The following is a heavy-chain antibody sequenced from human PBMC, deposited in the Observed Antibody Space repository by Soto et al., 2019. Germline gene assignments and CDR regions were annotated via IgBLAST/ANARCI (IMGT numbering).Heavy chain of an antibody. CDR3: ARDWDIGSGSYYPGWFDP. J-gene: IGHJ5*02. V-gene: IGHV4-59*01. Sequence: SETLSLTCTVSGCSISSYYWSWIRQPPGKGLEWIGYIYYSGSTNYNPSLKSRVTISVDTSKNQFSLKLSSVTAADTAVYYCARDWDIGSGSYYPGWFDPWGQGTLVTVSS. D-gene: IGHD3-10*01. CDR2: IYYSGST. CDR1: GCSISSYY.